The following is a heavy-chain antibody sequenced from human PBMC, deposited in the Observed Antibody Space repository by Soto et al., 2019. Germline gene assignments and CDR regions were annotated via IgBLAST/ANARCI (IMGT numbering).Heavy chain of an antibody. D-gene: IGHD2-21*02. Sequence: QVQLVQSGAEVKKPGSSLKDSCKASGGTFSSYAISWVRQAPGQGLEWMGGIIPIFGTANYAQKFQGRVTSTADESTSTAYMELSSLRSEETAVYYCARELECGGDCYYYYGMDVWGQGTTVTVSS. V-gene: IGHV1-69*01. CDR3: ARELECGGDCYYYYGMDV. CDR2: IIPIFGTA. J-gene: IGHJ6*02. CDR1: GGTFSSYA.